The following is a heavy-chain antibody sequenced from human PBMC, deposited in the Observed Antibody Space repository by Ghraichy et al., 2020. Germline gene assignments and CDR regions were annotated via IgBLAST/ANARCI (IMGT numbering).Heavy chain of an antibody. J-gene: IGHJ3*02. CDR2: IYSGGST. CDR3: ARDRQAVAGFHDAFDI. D-gene: IGHD6-19*01. Sequence: GGSLRLSCARTSTRLNSSYVSPVRMAPGTGLKWVSVIYSGGSTYYADSVKGRFTISRDNSKNTLYLQMNSLRAEDTAVYYCARDRQAVAGFHDAFDIWGQGTMVTGSS. CDR1: STRLNSSY. V-gene: IGHV3-53*01.